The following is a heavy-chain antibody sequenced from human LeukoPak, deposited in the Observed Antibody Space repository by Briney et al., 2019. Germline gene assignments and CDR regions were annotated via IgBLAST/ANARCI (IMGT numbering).Heavy chain of an antibody. J-gene: IGHJ4*02. V-gene: IGHV3-21*01. CDR2: ISSSSSYI. Sequence: PGGSLRLSCAASGFTFSSYSMNWVRQAPGKGLEWVSSISSSSSYIYCADSVKGRFTISRDNAKNSLYLQMNSLRAEDTAVYYCARDSSGWYPVVYWGQGTLVTVSS. CDR1: GFTFSSYS. CDR3: ARDSSGWYPVVY. D-gene: IGHD6-19*01.